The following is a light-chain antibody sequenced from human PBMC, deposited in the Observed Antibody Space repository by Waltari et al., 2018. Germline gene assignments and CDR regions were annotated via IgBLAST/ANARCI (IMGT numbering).Light chain of an antibody. Sequence: DIQMTQSPSFLSASVGDRVTITCRASQGIGNDLGWYQHKPGTAPKRLIYAGSALQTWVPSRFSAGGSGTEFTLTISSLQPEDFATYFCLQYTYYPPTFGQGTTV. J-gene: IGKJ1*01. CDR1: QGIGND. CDR2: AGS. CDR3: LQYTYYPPT. V-gene: IGKV1-17*01.